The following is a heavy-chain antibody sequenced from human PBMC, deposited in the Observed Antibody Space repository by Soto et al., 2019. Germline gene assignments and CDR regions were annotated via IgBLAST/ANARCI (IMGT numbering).Heavy chain of an antibody. J-gene: IGHJ4*02. CDR1: GYTLTSYY. Sequence: QVQLVQSGAEVKKPGASVKVSCKASGYTLTSYYINWVRQATGQGLEWMGWMNANSGNTGYAPKFQGRGTMTRNTTISTAYMELSSLRTADTAVYYCARTLYGDNVDYWGQGTLVTVST. V-gene: IGHV1-8*01. D-gene: IGHD4-17*01. CDR3: ARTLYGDNVDY. CDR2: MNANSGNT.